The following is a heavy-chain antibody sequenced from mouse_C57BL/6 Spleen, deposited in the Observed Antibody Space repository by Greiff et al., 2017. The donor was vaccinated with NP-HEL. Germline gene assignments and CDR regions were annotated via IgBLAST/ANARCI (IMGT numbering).Heavy chain of an antibody. CDR2: INPGSGGT. CDR3: ARYSNYGFAY. J-gene: IGHJ3*01. D-gene: IGHD2-5*01. CDR1: GYAFTNYL. Sequence: SGAELVRPGTSVKVSCKASGYAFTNYLIEWVKQRPGQGLEWIGVINPGSGGTNYNEKFKGKATLTADKSSSTAYMQLSSLTSEDSAVYFCARYSNYGFAYWGQGTLVTVSA. V-gene: IGHV1-54*01.